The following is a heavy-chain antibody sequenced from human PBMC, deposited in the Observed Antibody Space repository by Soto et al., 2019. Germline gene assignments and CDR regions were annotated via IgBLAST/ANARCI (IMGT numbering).Heavy chain of an antibody. CDR3: TTSGRPYYDFWSGDDYYYGMDV. CDR2: IKSKTDGGTT. CDR1: GFTFSNAW. D-gene: IGHD3-3*01. Sequence: GGSLRLSCAASGFTFSNAWMNWVRQAPGKGLEWVGRIKSKTDGGTTDYAAPVKGRFTISRDDSKNTLYLQMNSLKTEDTAVYYCTTSGRPYYDFWSGDDYYYGMDVWGQGTTVTVSS. J-gene: IGHJ6*02. V-gene: IGHV3-15*07.